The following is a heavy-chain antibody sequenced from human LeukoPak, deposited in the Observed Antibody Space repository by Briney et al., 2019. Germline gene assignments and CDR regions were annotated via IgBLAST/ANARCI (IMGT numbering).Heavy chain of an antibody. Sequence: SVKVSCKASGFTFTSSSIQWIRQARRQRLEWIGWIVGDSTDTYYAQRFQERVTIARDMSTSTAYLELSSLRSEDTAVYYCAADPDTTMAFDCWGQGTLVTVSS. J-gene: IGHJ4*02. V-gene: IGHV1-58*02. CDR1: GFTFTSSS. CDR2: IVGDSTDT. CDR3: AADPDTTMAFDC. D-gene: IGHD5-18*01.